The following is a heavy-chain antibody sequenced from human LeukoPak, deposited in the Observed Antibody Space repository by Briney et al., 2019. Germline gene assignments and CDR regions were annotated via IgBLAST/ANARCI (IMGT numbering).Heavy chain of an antibody. CDR3: ARHRYGDVSYFDL. CDR1: GDSLGSYY. V-gene: IGHV4-59*08. D-gene: IGHD3-16*01. Sequence: PSETLSLTCTVSGDSLGSYYWSWIRQPPGKGLEWVGYIYYTGSTNYNPSLKSRVTISVDTSKNQFSLRVKSVTAADTAVCYCARHRYGDVSYFDLWGPGTLVTVSS. J-gene: IGHJ4*02. CDR2: IYYTGST.